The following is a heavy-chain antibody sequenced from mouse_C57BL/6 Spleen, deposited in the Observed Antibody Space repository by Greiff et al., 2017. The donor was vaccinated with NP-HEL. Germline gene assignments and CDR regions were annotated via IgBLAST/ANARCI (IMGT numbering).Heavy chain of an antibody. CDR1: GFTFSNYW. D-gene: IGHD4-1*01. J-gene: IGHJ1*03. CDR2: IRLKSDNYAT. Sequence: EVQLQQSGGGLVQPGGSMKLSCVASGFTFSNYWMNWVRQSPEKGLEWVAQIRLKSDNYATHYAESVKGRFTISRDDSKSSVYLQMNNLRAEDTGIYYCTRANWDVWYFDVWGTGTTVTVSS. V-gene: IGHV6-3*01. CDR3: TRANWDVWYFDV.